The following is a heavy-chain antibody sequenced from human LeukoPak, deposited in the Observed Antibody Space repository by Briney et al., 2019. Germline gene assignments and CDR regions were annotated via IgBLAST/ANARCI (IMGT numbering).Heavy chain of an antibody. CDR3: ARGRRFGELFGY. Sequence: SETLSLTCAVYGGSFCFYYWSWLRQPPGKGLEWIGEINHSGSTNYNPSLKRRVTISVDTSKNQFALELGPVTTASTAVYYCARGRRFGELFGYWGQGTLVTVSS. CDR1: GGSFCFYY. J-gene: IGHJ4*02. CDR2: INHSGST. V-gene: IGHV4-34*01. D-gene: IGHD3-10*01.